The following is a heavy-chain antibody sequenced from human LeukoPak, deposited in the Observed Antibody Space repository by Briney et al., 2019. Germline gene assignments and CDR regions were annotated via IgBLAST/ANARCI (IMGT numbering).Heavy chain of an antibody. CDR3: AKAGWDGYNYGDY. CDR2: ISYDGSNK. J-gene: IGHJ4*02. V-gene: IGHV3-30*18. D-gene: IGHD5-24*01. CDR1: GFTFSSYG. Sequence: GGSLRLSCAASGFTFSSYGMHWVRQAPGKGLEWVAVISYDGSNKYYADSVKGRFTISRDNSKNTLYLQMNSLRAEDTAVYYCAKAGWDGYNYGDYWGQGTLVTVSS.